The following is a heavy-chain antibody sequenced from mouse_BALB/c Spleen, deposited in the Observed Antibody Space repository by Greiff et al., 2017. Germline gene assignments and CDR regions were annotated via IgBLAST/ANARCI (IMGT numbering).Heavy chain of an antibody. V-gene: IGHV2-2*02. CDR2: IWSGGST. J-gene: IGHJ4*01. Sequence: VQRVESGPGLVQPSQSLSITCTASGFSLTSYGVHWVRQSPGKGLEWLGVIWSGGSTDYNAAFISRLSISKDNSKSRVFFKMNSLQANDTAIDYCAPMITTNYAMDYWGQGTSVTVSS. D-gene: IGHD2-4*01. CDR3: APMITTNYAMDY. CDR1: GFSLTSYG.